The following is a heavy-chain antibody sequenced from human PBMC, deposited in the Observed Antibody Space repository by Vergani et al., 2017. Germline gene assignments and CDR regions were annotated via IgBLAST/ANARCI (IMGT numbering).Heavy chain of an antibody. V-gene: IGHV3-11*01. Sequence: QVQLVESGGGLVKPGGSLPLSCAASVFTFSDYYMSWIRPAPGQGLEWVSYISSSGSTIYYADSVKGRFTISRDNAKNSLYLQMNSLRAEDTAVYYCARVQLERAAVFDYWGQGTLVTVSS. J-gene: IGHJ4*02. CDR1: VFTFSDYY. CDR2: ISSSGSTI. D-gene: IGHD1-1*01. CDR3: ARVQLERAAVFDY.